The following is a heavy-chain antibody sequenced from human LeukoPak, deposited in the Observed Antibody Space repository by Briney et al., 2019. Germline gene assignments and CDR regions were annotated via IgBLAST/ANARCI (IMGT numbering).Heavy chain of an antibody. CDR3: ARRLYCSSTSCYLGYDY. J-gene: IGHJ4*02. Sequence: GESLKISCEGSGYNFTNYWIGWVRQMPGKGLEWMGIIYPGDSDTRYSPSFQGQVTISADKSISTAYLQWSSLKASDTAMYYCARRLYCSSTSCYLGYDYWGQGTLVTVSS. CDR1: GYNFTNYW. CDR2: IYPGDSDT. D-gene: IGHD2-2*01. V-gene: IGHV5-51*01.